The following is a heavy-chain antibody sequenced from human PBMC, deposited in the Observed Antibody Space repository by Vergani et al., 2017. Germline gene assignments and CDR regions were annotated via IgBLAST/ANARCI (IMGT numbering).Heavy chain of an antibody. CDR1: GFTFSSYA. D-gene: IGHD3-22*01. V-gene: IGHV1-69*18. CDR3: ARDIWGQSSGYYYFDY. J-gene: IGHJ4*02. Sequence: VQLVESGGGLVKPGGSLRLSCAASGFTFSSYAISWVRQAPGQGLEWMGRIIPIFGTANYAQKFQGRVTITADESTSTAYMELSSLRSEDTAVYYCARDIWGQSSGYYYFDYWGQGTLVTVSS. CDR2: IIPIFGTA.